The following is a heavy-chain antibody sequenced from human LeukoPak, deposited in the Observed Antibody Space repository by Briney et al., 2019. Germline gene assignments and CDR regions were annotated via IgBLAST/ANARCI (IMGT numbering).Heavy chain of an antibody. CDR3: ATGNSSSWIGPGTGFFDI. V-gene: IGHV1-24*01. Sequence: GASVKVSCKVSGYTLTELSMHWVRQAPGKGLEWMGGFDPEDGETIYAQKFQGRVTMTEDTSTDTAYMELSSLRSEDTAVYYCATGNSSSWIGPGTGFFDIWGQGTMVTVSS. J-gene: IGHJ3*02. CDR1: GYTLTELS. CDR2: FDPEDGET. D-gene: IGHD6-13*01.